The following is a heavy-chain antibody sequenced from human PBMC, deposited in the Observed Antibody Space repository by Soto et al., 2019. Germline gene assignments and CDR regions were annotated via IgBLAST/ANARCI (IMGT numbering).Heavy chain of an antibody. V-gene: IGHV3-30-3*01. CDR1: GFTFSSYA. Sequence: QVQLVESGGGVVQPGRSLRLSCAASGFTFSSYAMHWVRQAPGKGLEWVAVISYDGSNKYYADSVKGRFTISRDNSKNTLYLQMNSLRAEDTAVYYCARGRVRTTVTTLGMYYYGMDVWGQGTTVTVSS. CDR2: ISYDGSNK. CDR3: ARGRVRTTVTTLGMYYYGMDV. J-gene: IGHJ6*02. D-gene: IGHD4-17*01.